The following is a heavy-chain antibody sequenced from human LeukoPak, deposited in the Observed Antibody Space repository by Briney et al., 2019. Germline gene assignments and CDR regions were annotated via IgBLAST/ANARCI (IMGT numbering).Heavy chain of an antibody. CDR1: GVTFSKYS. CDR2: ISYDGSNK. J-gene: IGHJ3*02. V-gene: IGHV3-30*18. CDR3: AKVPGPNDAFDI. Sequence: GGSLRLSCATSGVTFSKYSMHWVRQAPGKGLEWVAVISYDGSNKYYADSVKGRFTISRDNSKNTLYLQMNSLRAEDTAVYYCAKVPGPNDAFDIWGQGTMVTVSS.